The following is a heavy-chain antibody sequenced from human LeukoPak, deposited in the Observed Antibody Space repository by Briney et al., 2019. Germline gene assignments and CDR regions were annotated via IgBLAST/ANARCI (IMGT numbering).Heavy chain of an antibody. CDR3: ARGAGSPDY. CDR1: GFTFRSYW. J-gene: IGHJ4*02. D-gene: IGHD1-26*01. CDR2: INSDGSST. Sequence: SGGSLRLSCAASGFTFRSYWMDWVRQAPGKGLMWVSRINSDGSSTSYADSVKGRFTISTDNAKNTVYLQMNSLRAEDTAVYYCARGAGSPDYWGQGTLVTVSS. V-gene: IGHV3-74*01.